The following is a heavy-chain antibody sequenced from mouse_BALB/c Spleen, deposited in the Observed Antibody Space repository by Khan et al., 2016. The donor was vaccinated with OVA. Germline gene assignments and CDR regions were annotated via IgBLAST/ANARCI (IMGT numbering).Heavy chain of an antibody. CDR3: AKGGYYGNSLFDY. J-gene: IGHJ2*01. V-gene: IGHV1-84*02. CDR1: GFTFTDYY. CDR2: IYPGSGNT. Sequence: QVQLQQPGPELVKPGASVKISCKASGFTFTDYYINWVKQKPGQGLEWIGWIYPGSGNTKYNEKFKGMATLTVDTSSSTAYMQLSSLTSEDTAAYFCAKGGYYGNSLFDYWGQGTTLTVSS. D-gene: IGHD1-1*01.